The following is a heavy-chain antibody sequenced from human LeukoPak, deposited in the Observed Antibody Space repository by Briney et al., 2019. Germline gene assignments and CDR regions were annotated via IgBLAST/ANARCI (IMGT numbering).Heavy chain of an antibody. Sequence: PGGSLRLSCAASGFTFSSYGLHWVRQAPGKGLEWVSSISTTSTSIYYADSVKGRFTISRDNAKNSLYLQMNSLRAEDTAVYYCSGSGWTTDAFDIWGQGTMVTVSS. CDR2: ISTTSTSI. CDR1: GFTFSSYG. D-gene: IGHD6-19*01. V-gene: IGHV3-21*01. CDR3: SGSGWTTDAFDI. J-gene: IGHJ3*02.